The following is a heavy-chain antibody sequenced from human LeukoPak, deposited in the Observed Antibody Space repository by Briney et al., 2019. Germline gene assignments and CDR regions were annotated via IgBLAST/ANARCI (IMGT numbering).Heavy chain of an antibody. D-gene: IGHD3-10*01. CDR1: GGSISSGDYY. V-gene: IGHV4-30-4*08. CDR2: IYYSGST. J-gene: IGHJ5*02. CDR3: ARDQTSWFGELAGWFDP. Sequence: PSETLSLTCTVSGGSISSGDYYWSWIRQPPGKGLEWIGYIYYSGSTYYNPSLKSRVTISVDTSKNQFSLKLSSVTAADTAVYYCARDQTSWFGELAGWFDPWGQGTLVTVSS.